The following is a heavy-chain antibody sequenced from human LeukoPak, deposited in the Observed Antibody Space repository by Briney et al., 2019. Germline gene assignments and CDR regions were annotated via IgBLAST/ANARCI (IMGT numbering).Heavy chain of an antibody. J-gene: IGHJ4*02. CDR1: GYTFTDYY. D-gene: IGHD4-11*01. V-gene: IGHV1-2*02. CDR2: INPNSGGT. CDR3: ARDAIVRVYSNSQF. Sequence: GASVKDSCKASGYTFTDYYIHWVRQAPGQGLEWMGWINPNSGGTNYAQKFQGRVTMTRDTSISTAYMDLSRLTSDDAAVYYCARDAIVRVYSNSQFWGQGTLVTVSS.